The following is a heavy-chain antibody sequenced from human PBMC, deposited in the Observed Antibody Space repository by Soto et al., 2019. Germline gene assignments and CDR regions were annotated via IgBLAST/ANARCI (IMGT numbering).Heavy chain of an antibody. CDR2: VKSKTHGGTI. CDR3: TTDSYITSIIVRFDY. J-gene: IGHJ4*01. V-gene: IGHV3-15*07. CDR1: GFTFSNAW. Sequence: GSLRLSCAASGFTFSNAWINWVRQAPGKGLEWVGSVKSKTHGGTIDFAAPVKGRFAISRDDSKNVVYLEMNSLKTEDTAIYYCTTDSYITSIIVRFDYWGHGTLVTVSS. D-gene: IGHD3-22*01.